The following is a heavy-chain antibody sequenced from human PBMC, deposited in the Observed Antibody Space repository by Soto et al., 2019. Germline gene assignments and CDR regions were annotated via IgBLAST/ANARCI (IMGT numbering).Heavy chain of an antibody. D-gene: IGHD2-2*01. J-gene: IGHJ6*02. CDR2: IDHNGST. CDR3: AKLRGYCSSTSCFGGGYYGMDV. V-gene: IGHV4-4*02. Sequence: SETLSLTCAVSGGSISSSNWWRWVRPPPGKGLEWIGEIDHNGSTNYNPSLKSQVTKSVEKSNNKFSLKLSTTTAADTAVYYCAKLRGYCSSTSCFGGGYYGMDVWGQGTTVS. CDR1: GGSISSSNW.